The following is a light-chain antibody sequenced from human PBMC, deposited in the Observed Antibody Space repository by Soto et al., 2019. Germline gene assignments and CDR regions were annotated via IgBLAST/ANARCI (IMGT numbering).Light chain of an antibody. Sequence: EIVLTQSPGTLSLSPGERATLSCRASQSVSSSYLAWYQQRPGQAPRLLIYGASRMATGVTDRFSGRWSGTDFTLTISRLEPEDFAMYNCQQYGRVITVGGRTKVEIK. CDR1: QSVSSSY. CDR3: QQYGRVIT. CDR2: GAS. J-gene: IGKJ4*01. V-gene: IGKV3-20*01.